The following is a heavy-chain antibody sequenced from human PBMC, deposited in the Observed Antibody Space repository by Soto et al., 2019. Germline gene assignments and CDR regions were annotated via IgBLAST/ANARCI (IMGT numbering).Heavy chain of an antibody. D-gene: IGHD3-10*01. CDR2: INPNSGGT. CDR3: ARGGSLWFGELSAYYYGMDV. V-gene: IGHV1-2*04. CDR1: GYTFTGYY. Sequence: ASVKVSCKASGYTFTGYYMHWVRQAPGRGLEWMGWINPNSGGTNYAQKFQGWVTMTRDTSISTAYMELSRLRSDDTAVYYCARGGSLWFGELSAYYYGMDVWGQGTTVTVSS. J-gene: IGHJ6*02.